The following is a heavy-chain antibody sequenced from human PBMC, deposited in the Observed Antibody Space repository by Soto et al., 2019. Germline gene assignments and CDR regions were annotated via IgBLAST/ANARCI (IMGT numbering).Heavy chain of an antibody. CDR2: IYPGDSDT. D-gene: IGHD3-22*01. V-gene: IGHV5-51*01. J-gene: IGHJ3*02. Sequence: GESLKISCKGSGYSFTSYWIGWVRQMPGKGLEWMGIIYPGDSDTRYSPSFQGQVTISADKSISTAYLQWSSLKASDTAMYYCASSETYYYDSSGYYPTSAFDIWGQGTMVTVSS. CDR1: GYSFTSYW. CDR3: ASSETYYYDSSGYYPTSAFDI.